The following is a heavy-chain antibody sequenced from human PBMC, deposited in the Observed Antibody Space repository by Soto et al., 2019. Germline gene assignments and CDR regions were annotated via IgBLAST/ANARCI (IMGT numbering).Heavy chain of an antibody. CDR2: ISAYNGNT. V-gene: IGHV1-18*01. Sequence: ASLKVSCKASGYTFTSYGISWVRQAPGQGLEWMGWISAYNGNTNYAQKLQGRVTMTTDTSTSTAYMELRSLRSDDTAVYYCARDRPYYDIWSGYSADYWGQGTLVTVSS. J-gene: IGHJ4*02. CDR3: ARDRPYYDIWSGYSADY. D-gene: IGHD3-3*01. CDR1: GYTFTSYG.